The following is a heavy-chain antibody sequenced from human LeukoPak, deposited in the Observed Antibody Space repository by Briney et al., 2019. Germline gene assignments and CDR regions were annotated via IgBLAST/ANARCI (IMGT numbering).Heavy chain of an antibody. CDR1: GGTFSSYT. CDR3: ATPPTGTTTTGEFYFDS. D-gene: IGHD1-1*01. CDR2: IIPLFGSA. J-gene: IGHJ4*02. V-gene: IGHV1-69*13. Sequence: SVKVSCKASGGTFSSYTIAWVRRAPGQGLEWLGGIIPLFGSANYAQKFQGRVTITADESTSTAYMELSSLRSEDTAVYYCATPPTGTTTTGEFYFDSWGQGTLVTVSA.